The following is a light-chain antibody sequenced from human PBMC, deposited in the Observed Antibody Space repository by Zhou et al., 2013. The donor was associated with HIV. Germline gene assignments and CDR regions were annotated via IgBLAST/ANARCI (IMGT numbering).Light chain of an antibody. CDR1: HTISANY. CDR2: GAS. CDR3: QQYANSPQT. V-gene: IGKV3-20*01. Sequence: EIVLTQSPGTLSLSPGEGATLSCRASHTISANYLAWYQQKPGQAPRLLVYGASTRATGIPDRFTGSGSGTDFTLTFTTLGPEDFAVYYCQQYANSPQTFGQGTKGGDQ. J-gene: IGKJ2*01.